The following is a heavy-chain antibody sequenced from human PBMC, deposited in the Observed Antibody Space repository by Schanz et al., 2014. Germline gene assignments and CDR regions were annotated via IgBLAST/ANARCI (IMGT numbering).Heavy chain of an antibody. CDR1: GFAFSSNW. V-gene: IGHV3-48*04. Sequence: EVQLVESGGGLVQPGGSLRLSCAGSGFAFSSNWMNWVRQAPGKGLEWVSDISDSGDSTHYADSVKGRFTISRDNAKNSLYLQMNSLRAEDTAVYYCARDSGSHYLVDYWGQGTLVTVSS. J-gene: IGHJ4*02. CDR2: ISDSGDST. D-gene: IGHD1-26*01. CDR3: ARDSGSHYLVDY.